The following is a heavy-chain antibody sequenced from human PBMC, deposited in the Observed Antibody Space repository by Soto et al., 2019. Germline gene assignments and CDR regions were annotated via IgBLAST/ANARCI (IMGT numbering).Heavy chain of an antibody. CDR3: VRDGSKTLRDCFDP. Sequence: SETLFLTCSVSGGSMSKFYWSWIRKTAGKGLEWMGRVYATGTSDYNPSLRSRIAMSVDISKKTFSLRLRSVTAADTGVYYCVRDGSKTLRDCFDPWGQGILVTVS. V-gene: IGHV4-4*07. D-gene: IGHD4-17*01. CDR1: GGSMSKFY. CDR2: VYATGTS. J-gene: IGHJ5*02.